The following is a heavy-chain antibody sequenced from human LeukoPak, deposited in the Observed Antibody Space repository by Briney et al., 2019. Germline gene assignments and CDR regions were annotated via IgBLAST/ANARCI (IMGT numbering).Heavy chain of an antibody. D-gene: IGHD1-26*01. V-gene: IGHV4-4*09. Sequence: PSETLSLTCTVSGGSISNYYWSWIRQPPGKGLEWIGYIYSSGSTNYNPSLKSRVTTSVDTSKNQFSLKLSSVTAADTAVYYCARHKGGRYSGSYLDYWGQATLVTVSS. CDR1: GGSISNYY. J-gene: IGHJ4*02. CDR2: IYSSGST. CDR3: ARHKGGRYSGSYLDY.